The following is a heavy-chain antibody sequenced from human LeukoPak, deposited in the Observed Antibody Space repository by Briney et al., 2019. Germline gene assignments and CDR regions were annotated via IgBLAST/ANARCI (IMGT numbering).Heavy chain of an antibody. CDR3: TTDTPGVIKPFDY. Sequence: GGSLRLSCAASGFTFSSYAMSWVRQAPGKGLEWVGRIKSKTDGGTTDYAAPVKGRFTISRDDSKNTLYLQMNSLKTEDTAVYYCTTDTPGVIKPFDYWGQGTLVTVSS. CDR1: GFTFSSYA. V-gene: IGHV3-15*01. J-gene: IGHJ4*02. CDR2: IKSKTDGGTT. D-gene: IGHD2-21*01.